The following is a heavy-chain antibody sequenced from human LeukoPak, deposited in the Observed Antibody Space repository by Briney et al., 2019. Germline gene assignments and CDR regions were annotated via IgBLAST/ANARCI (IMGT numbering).Heavy chain of an antibody. V-gene: IGHV4-39*01. CDR1: GGSISSSSYY. J-gene: IGHJ4*02. CDR3: AGFYISPNFDY. CDR2: IYYSGST. D-gene: IGHD3-3*01. Sequence: SETLSLTCTVSGGSISSSSYYWGWIRQPPGKGLEWFESIYYSGSTYYNPSLKRRVTISVDTSKNQFSLKLSSVTAADTAVYYCAGFYISPNFDYWGQGTLVTVSS.